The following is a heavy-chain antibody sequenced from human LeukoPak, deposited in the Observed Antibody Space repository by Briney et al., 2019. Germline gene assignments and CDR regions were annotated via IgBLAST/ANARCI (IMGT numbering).Heavy chain of an antibody. J-gene: IGHJ6*02. CDR3: ARVRGGRSWYYYGMDV. CDR2: ISYDGSSK. Sequence: GSLSLSCAASGFTFTSYTMHWVHQAPGKGLKWVAVISYDGSSKYYADSVKGRFTISRDNSKNTLFLQMNSLRTEDTAVYYCARVRGGRSWYYYGMDVWGRGTTVTVSS. CDR1: GFTFTSYT. D-gene: IGHD3-16*01. V-gene: IGHV3-30-3*01.